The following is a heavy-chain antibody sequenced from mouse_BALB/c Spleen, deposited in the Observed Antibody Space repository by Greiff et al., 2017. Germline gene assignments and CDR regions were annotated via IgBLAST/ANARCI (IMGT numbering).Heavy chain of an antibody. CDR1: GFTFSSYA. CDR2: ISSGGSYT. CDR3: ARQDGPYAMDY. Sequence: DVKLVESGGGLVKPGGSLKLSCAASGFTFSSYAMSWVRQTPEKRLEWVATISSGGSYTYYPDSVKGRFTISRDNAKNTLYLQMSSLRSEDTAMYYCARQDGPYAMDYWGQGTSVTVSS. J-gene: IGHJ4*01. D-gene: IGHD2-3*01. V-gene: IGHV5-9-3*01.